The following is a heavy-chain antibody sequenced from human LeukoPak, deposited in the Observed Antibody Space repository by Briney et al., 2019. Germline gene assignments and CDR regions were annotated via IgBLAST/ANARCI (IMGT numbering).Heavy chain of an antibody. CDR3: ARGLAAGTGNWLDP. Sequence: GGSLRLSCEASELPFNAYSMNWVRQAPGKGLEWVSSISSSSYYTYYADSVKGRFTISRDNTKNSLYLQMNSLRVEDTAVFYCARGLAAGTGNWLDPWGQGTLVTVSS. CDR2: ISSSSYYT. V-gene: IGHV3-21*01. D-gene: IGHD6-13*01. J-gene: IGHJ5*02. CDR1: ELPFNAYS.